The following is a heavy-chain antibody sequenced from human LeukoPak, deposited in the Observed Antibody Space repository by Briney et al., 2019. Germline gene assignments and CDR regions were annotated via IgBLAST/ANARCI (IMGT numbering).Heavy chain of an antibody. CDR1: GFTFSSYA. Sequence: GGSLRLSCAASGFTFSSYAMHWVRQAPGKGLEWVVVISNDGRNKHYADSVKGRFTISRDNSKNTLYLQMNSLRAEDTAVYYCARDLNIGPADYYFDYWGQGTLVTVSS. J-gene: IGHJ4*02. CDR3: ARDLNIGPADYYFDY. V-gene: IGHV3-30*04. CDR2: ISNDGRNK. D-gene: IGHD2-15*01.